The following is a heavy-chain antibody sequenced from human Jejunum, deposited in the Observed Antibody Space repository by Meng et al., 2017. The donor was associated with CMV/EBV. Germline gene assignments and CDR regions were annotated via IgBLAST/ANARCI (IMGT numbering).Heavy chain of an antibody. J-gene: IGHJ6*02. D-gene: IGHD3-3*01. CDR3: ARVGPYYDFWSGFLVGAMDV. Sequence: YTMHWVRQAPGKGLEWVASISINDDYLHYTDSVRGRFTISRDNAKNSLYLQMNRLRAEDTAVYYCARVGPYYDFWSGFLVGAMDVWGQGTTVTVSS. V-gene: IGHV3-21*01. CDR2: ISINDDYL. CDR1: YT.